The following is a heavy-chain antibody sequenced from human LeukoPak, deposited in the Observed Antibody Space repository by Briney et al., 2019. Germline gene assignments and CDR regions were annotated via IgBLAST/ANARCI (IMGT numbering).Heavy chain of an antibody. D-gene: IGHD6-19*01. J-gene: IGHJ6*03. CDR2: INSDGSST. Sequence: GGSLRLSCAASGFTFSSYWMRWVRQAPGKGLVWVSRINSDGSSTSYADPVKGRFTISRDNAKNSLYLQMNSLRAEDTAVHYCARDGDTSGLDVWGRGTTVTVSS. CDR3: ARDGDTSGLDV. CDR1: GFTFSSYW. V-gene: IGHV3-74*01.